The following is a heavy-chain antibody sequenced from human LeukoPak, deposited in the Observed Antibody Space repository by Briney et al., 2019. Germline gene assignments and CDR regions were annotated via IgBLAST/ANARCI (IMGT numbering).Heavy chain of an antibody. CDR2: LYYSGST. CDR3: ASTRGDGKPEY. J-gene: IGHJ4*02. V-gene: IGHV4-59*01. D-gene: IGHD5-24*01. CDR1: GVSISSYY. Sequence: PSETLSLTCTVSGVSISSYYWSWIRQPPGKGLEWIGYLYYSGSTDYNPSLKSRVTISVDTSKNQFSLNLSSVTAADTAVYYCASTRGDGKPEYWGQGTLVTVSS.